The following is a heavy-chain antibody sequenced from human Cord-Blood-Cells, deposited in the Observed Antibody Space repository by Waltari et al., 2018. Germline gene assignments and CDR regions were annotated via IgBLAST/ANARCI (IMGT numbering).Heavy chain of an antibody. Sequence: EVQLVASGGGLIQPGGSLRLSCAASGFTVSGNYMSWVRQAPGKGLEGVSVIYSGGSTYYADSVKGRFTISRDNSKNTLYLQMNSLRAEDTAVYYCARDIAAADPVDDYWGQGTLVTVSS. J-gene: IGHJ4*02. CDR3: ARDIAAADPVDDY. CDR1: GFTVSGNY. V-gene: IGHV3-53*01. D-gene: IGHD6-13*01. CDR2: IYSGGST.